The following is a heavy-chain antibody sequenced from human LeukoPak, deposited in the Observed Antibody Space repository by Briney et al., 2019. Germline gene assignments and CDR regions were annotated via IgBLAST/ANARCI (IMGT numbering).Heavy chain of an antibody. CDR2: IYYSGST. Sequence: PSETLSLTCTVSGGSISSSSYYWGWIRQPTGKGLEWIGSIYYSGSTYYNPSLKSRVAISVDTSKNQFSLKLSSVTAADTAVYYCARILAISRGCSYEIGFGIDYWGQGTLVTVSS. J-gene: IGHJ4*02. D-gene: IGHD5-18*01. CDR3: ARILAISRGCSYEIGFGIDY. CDR1: GGSISSSSYY. V-gene: IGHV4-39*01.